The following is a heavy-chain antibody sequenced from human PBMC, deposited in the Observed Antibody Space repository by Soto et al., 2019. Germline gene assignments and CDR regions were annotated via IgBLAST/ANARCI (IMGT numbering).Heavy chain of an antibody. CDR2: IYWDDDK. D-gene: IGHD3-10*01. Sequence: SGPTLVNPTQPLTLTCTFSGFSLSTSGVGVGWIRQPPGKALEWLALIYWDDDKRYSPSLKSRLTITKDTSKNQVVLTMTNMDPVDTARYYCAHSRAVGDRVRGVINPYYFDYWGQGTLVTVSS. J-gene: IGHJ4*02. V-gene: IGHV2-5*02. CDR1: GFSLSTSGVG. CDR3: AHSRAVGDRVRGVINPYYFDY.